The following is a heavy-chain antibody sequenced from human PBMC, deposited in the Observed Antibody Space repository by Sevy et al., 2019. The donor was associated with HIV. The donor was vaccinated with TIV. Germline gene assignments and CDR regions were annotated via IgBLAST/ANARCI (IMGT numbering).Heavy chain of an antibody. Sequence: GGSLRLSCAASGFTFSNYGMHWVRQAPGKGLEWVAVIWNDGSNKYYADSVKGRFTISRDNSKNTLYLQMNSLRVEDTAVHLCARGGDFNDRSAKRDLDYWGQGTLVTVSS. V-gene: IGHV3-33*01. CDR3: ARGGDFNDRSAKRDLDY. D-gene: IGHD3-22*01. CDR2: IWNDGSNK. J-gene: IGHJ4*02. CDR1: GFTFSNYG.